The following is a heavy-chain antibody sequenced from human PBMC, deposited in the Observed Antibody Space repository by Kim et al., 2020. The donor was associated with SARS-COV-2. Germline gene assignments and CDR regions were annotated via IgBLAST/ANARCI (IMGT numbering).Heavy chain of an antibody. CDR3: AKAHRGYCSSTSCYAPFDY. J-gene: IGHJ4*02. Sequence: GRFTISRDNSKNTLYLQMNSLRAEDTAVYYCAKAHRGYCSSTSCYAPFDYWGQGTLVTVSS. V-gene: IGHV3-23*01. D-gene: IGHD2-2*03.